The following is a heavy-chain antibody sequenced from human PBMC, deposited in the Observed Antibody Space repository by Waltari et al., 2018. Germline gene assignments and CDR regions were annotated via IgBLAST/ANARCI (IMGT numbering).Heavy chain of an antibody. Sequence: EVQMVQSGAEVKKPGESLRVSCKGSGYSFTRYWTGWGRRRPGKGLEWMAIIYPGDSDTRYSPSFQGQVTISADKSISTAYLQWSSLKASDTAMYYCARGSLVVVAATAFDYWGQGTLVTVSS. V-gene: IGHV5-51*01. CDR3: ARGSLVVVAATAFDY. CDR2: IYPGDSDT. J-gene: IGHJ4*02. CDR1: GYSFTRYW. D-gene: IGHD2-15*01.